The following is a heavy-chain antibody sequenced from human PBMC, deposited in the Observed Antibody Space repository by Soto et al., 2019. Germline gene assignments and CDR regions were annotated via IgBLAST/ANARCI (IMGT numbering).Heavy chain of an antibody. CDR2: IYWDDAK. J-gene: IGHJ6*02. CDR3: AQMDFDLYGMDV. CDR1: GISLTNSGVG. V-gene: IGHV2-5*02. D-gene: IGHD3-9*01. Sequence: QITLTESGPTLVKPTQTLTLTCTFSGISLTNSGVGVSWIRQPPGKALEWLAVIYWDDAKHFSPSQKSRLTSTKVTSKNQVVLTMTNMDSVDTATYFCAQMDFDLYGMDVWGQGTTVIVSS.